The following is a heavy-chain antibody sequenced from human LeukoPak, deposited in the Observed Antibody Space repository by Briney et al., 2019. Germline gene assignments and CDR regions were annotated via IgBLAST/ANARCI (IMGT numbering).Heavy chain of an antibody. D-gene: IGHD3-10*01. V-gene: IGHV3-30-3*02. Sequence: GRSLRLSCAASGFTFSSYAMHWVRQAPGKGLEWVAVISYDGSNKYYADSVKGRFTISRDNSKNTLYLQVNSLRVDDTAVYFCAKSPMVRGVIYYFHYWGQGTLVTVSS. CDR1: GFTFSSYA. J-gene: IGHJ4*02. CDR2: ISYDGSNK. CDR3: AKSPMVRGVIYYFHY.